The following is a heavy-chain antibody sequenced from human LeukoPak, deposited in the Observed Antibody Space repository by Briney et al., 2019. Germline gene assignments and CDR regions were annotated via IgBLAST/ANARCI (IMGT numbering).Heavy chain of an antibody. V-gene: IGHV3-7*01. Sequence: PGGSLRLSCAASGFTFTNYWMSWVRQAPGKGLELVANIKQDRSEKYYVDSVKGRFTISRDNAKNSLYLQINSLRAEDTAVYYCARLREIPVFGVVTKSTSYFDYWGQGTLVTVSS. CDR1: GFTFTNYW. CDR3: ARLREIPVFGVVTKSTSYFDY. D-gene: IGHD3-3*01. CDR2: IKQDRSEK. J-gene: IGHJ4*02.